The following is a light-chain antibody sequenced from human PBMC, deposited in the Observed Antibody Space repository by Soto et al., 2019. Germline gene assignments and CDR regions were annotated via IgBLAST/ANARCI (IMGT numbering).Light chain of an antibody. V-gene: IGKV3-15*01. CDR2: RTS. J-gene: IGKJ4*01. CDR1: QSINNN. Sequence: EIVMPQSPATLSVSPGERATLFCRASQSINNNLAWYQQKPGQAPRLIMFRTSTRATGVPARFSGSGSETEFNITISSLQSEDFAFYYCQQYNQWPRATFGGGTKVDI. CDR3: QQYNQWPRAT.